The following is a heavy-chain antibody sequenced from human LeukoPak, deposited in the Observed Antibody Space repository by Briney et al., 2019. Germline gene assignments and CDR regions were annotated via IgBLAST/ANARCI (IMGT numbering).Heavy chain of an antibody. Sequence: PGGSLRLSCAASGFTFSSYAMSWVRQAPGKGLEWVAVTSYDGSNKYYADFVKGRFTISRDNSKNMLYLQMSSLRAEDTAVYYCARGPGTVYYFDYWGQGTLVTVSS. CDR2: TSYDGSNK. V-gene: IGHV3-30*03. CDR3: ARGPGTVYYFDY. J-gene: IGHJ4*02. CDR1: GFTFSSYA. D-gene: IGHD1-1*01.